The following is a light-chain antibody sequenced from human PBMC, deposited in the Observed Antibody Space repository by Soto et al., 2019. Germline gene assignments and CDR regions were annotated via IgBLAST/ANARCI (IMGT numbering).Light chain of an antibody. Sequence: TQYPGTLSLSPGGRATLSCRASQSVISNLAWYQQKPGQAPRLLIYGASARATGIPARFSGSGSGTEFTLTISSLESEDSAVYYCQQYSSWPPWTFGQGTKVDIK. CDR1: QSVISN. J-gene: IGKJ1*01. CDR3: QQYSSWPPWT. CDR2: GAS. V-gene: IGKV3-15*01.